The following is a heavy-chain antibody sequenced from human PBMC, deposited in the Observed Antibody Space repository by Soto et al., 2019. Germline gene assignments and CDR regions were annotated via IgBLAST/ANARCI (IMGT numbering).Heavy chain of an antibody. V-gene: IGHV1-18*01. CDR2: ITPHNGNT. CDR1: GYTFTIYG. J-gene: IGHJ4*02. Sequence: GASVKVSCKASGYTFTIYGISWVRQAPGQGPEWMGWITPHNGNTNYTQKFQGRVTMTTDTSTSTAYMELRSLRSDDTAVYYCARDRAGDYYDSYAFYYHYFDQWGQGTLVTVSS. CDR3: ARDRAGDYYDSYAFYYHYFDQ. D-gene: IGHD3-22*01.